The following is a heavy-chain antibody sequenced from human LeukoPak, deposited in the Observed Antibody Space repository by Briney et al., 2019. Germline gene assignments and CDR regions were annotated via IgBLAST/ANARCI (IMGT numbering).Heavy chain of an antibody. Sequence: GGSLRLSCAASGFTFSSYWMSWVRQAPGKGLEGVANIKQDGSEKYYVDSVKGRFTISRDNAKNSLYLQMNSLRAEDTAVYYCARAAMKGRYYYYGMDVWGQGTTVTVSS. V-gene: IGHV3-7*01. CDR3: ARAAMKGRYYYYGMDV. CDR1: GFTFSSYW. CDR2: IKQDGSEK. J-gene: IGHJ6*02. D-gene: IGHD2-2*01.